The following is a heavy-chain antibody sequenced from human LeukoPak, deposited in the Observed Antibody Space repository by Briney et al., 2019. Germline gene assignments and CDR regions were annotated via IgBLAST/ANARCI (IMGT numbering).Heavy chain of an antibody. D-gene: IGHD3-3*01. Sequence: GGSLRLSCAASGFTFSSYAMSWVRQAPGKGLEWVSAISGSGGSTYYADSVKGRFTISRDNSKNALYLQMNSLRAEDTAVYYCAKLKSVGPRKTYDFWSVVWGFDYWGQGTPVTVSS. J-gene: IGHJ4*02. CDR1: GFTFSSYA. V-gene: IGHV3-23*01. CDR3: AKLKSVGPRKTYDFWSVVWGFDY. CDR2: ISGSGGST.